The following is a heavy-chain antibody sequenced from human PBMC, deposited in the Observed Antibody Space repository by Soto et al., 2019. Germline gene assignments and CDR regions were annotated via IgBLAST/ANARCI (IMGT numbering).Heavy chain of an antibody. D-gene: IGHD4-17*01. Sequence: EVQLVESGGDLVQPGGSLRLSCVASGFIVSGSYMSWVRQAPGEGLEWVSVMYPDGSRHYAESVKGRFAISRQDSENTVYLQMNSLRTEDTGVYYCAKDRGNYGDGGLDYWSQGTLVTVSS. CDR2: MYPDGSR. CDR3: AKDRGNYGDGGLDY. V-gene: IGHV3-53*04. J-gene: IGHJ4*02. CDR1: GFIVSGSY.